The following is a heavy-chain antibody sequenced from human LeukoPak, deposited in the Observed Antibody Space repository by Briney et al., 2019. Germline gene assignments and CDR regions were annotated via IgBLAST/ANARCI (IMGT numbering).Heavy chain of an antibody. J-gene: IGHJ4*02. CDR3: ARVRGVRDYFDY. D-gene: IGHD3-16*01. V-gene: IGHV4-59*01. CDR2: FHYSGSS. CDR1: GDSITTYY. Sequence: PSETLSLTCTVSGDSITTYYWTWIRQPPGKRLEWIGYFHYSGSSNYNPSLKSRVTISADTSKNQFSLKLSSVTAADTAVYYCARVRGVRDYFDYWGQGTLVTVSS.